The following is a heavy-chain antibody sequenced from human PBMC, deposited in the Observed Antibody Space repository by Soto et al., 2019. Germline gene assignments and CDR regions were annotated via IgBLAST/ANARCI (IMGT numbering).Heavy chain of an antibody. J-gene: IGHJ3*02. D-gene: IGHD1-26*01. CDR3: ARHGITGSYYDAFDI. Sequence: SETLSLTCTVSGGSIRPSRCHWGWIRQPPGKGLKWIASIKYSGTTFYNPSLKNRDNLSVDKSKNKNTLKRRSVTAAETAVYYCARHGITGSYYDAFDIWGQGTMVTVS. V-gene: IGHV4-39*01. CDR1: GGSIRPSRCH. CDR2: IKYSGTT.